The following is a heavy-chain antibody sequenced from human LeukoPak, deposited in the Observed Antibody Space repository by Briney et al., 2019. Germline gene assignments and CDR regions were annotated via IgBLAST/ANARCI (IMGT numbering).Heavy chain of an antibody. Sequence: ASVKVSCRASGYSFVGYGITWVRQAPGQGLEWMGWFNPENGNTNYAQKVQGRVTMTTDTSTSTAYMELRSLRSDDTAVYYCARGTDYDILTGYYLFGAFDIWGQGTVVTVSS. V-gene: IGHV1-18*01. J-gene: IGHJ3*02. CDR1: GYSFVGYG. D-gene: IGHD3-9*01. CDR2: FNPENGNT. CDR3: ARGTDYDILTGYYLFGAFDI.